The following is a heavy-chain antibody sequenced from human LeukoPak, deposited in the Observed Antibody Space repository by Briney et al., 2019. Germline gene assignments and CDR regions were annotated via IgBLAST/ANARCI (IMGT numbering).Heavy chain of an antibody. CDR1: GGTFSSYA. CDR2: IIPIFGTA. V-gene: IGHV1-69*05. J-gene: IGHJ4*02. D-gene: IGHD2-15*01. CDR3: ASGYCSGGSCYSLLSY. Sequence: SVKVSCMASGGTFSSYAISWVRQAPGQGLEWMGGIIPIFGTANYAQKFQGRVTITTDESTSTAYMELSSLRSEDTAVYYCASGYCSGGSCYSLLSYWGQGTLVTVSS.